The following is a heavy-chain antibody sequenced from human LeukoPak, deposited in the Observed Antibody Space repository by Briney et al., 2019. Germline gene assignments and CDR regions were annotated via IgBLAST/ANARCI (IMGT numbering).Heavy chain of an antibody. Sequence: PSETLSLTCTVSGGSISSFYWSWIRQPPGKGLERIGYIYYSGSTNYNPSLKSRVTISADTSKNQFSLKLSSVTAADTAVYYCARSPLGIVVVPTLYYFDYWGQGTLVTVSS. J-gene: IGHJ4*02. V-gene: IGHV4-59*08. CDR1: GGSISSFY. CDR2: IYYSGST. CDR3: ARSPLGIVVVPTLYYFDY. D-gene: IGHD2-2*01.